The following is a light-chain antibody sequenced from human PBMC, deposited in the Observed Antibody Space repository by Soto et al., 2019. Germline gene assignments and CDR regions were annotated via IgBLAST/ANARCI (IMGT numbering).Light chain of an antibody. CDR1: GSNVGSNS. V-gene: IGLV1-44*01. J-gene: IGLJ3*02. Sequence: QSVLTQPPSASGTPGQRVTISCSGSGSNVGSNSVNWYQQLPGTAPKLLIYSSNQRPSGVPDRFSGSKSGTSASLAISGLQSEDEADYYCAARDDTLNGAVFGGGIKLTVL. CDR3: AARDDTLNGAV. CDR2: SSN.